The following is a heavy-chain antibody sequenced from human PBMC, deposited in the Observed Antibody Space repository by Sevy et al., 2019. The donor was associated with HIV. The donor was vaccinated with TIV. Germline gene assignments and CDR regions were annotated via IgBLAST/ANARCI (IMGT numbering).Heavy chain of an antibody. Sequence: GGSLRLSCAASGFTFSKYSMSWVRQPPGKGLEWVSILSFGCGEINYADYVKGRFTISSDNSKSSVYMQMNNLKPEETAVYYCAREGFTKPHDYWGQGTLVTVSS. D-gene: IGHD2-8*01. CDR2: LSFGCGEI. J-gene: IGHJ4*02. CDR1: GFTFSKYS. CDR3: AREGFTKPHDY. V-gene: IGHV3-23*01.